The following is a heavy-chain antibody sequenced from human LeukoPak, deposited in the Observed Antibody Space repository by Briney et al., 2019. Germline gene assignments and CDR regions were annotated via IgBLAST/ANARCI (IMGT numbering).Heavy chain of an antibody. CDR2: IKQDGSEK. Sequence: GGSLRLSCAASGFTFSSYWMSWVRQAPGKGLEWVANIKQDGSEKYYVDSGKGRFTIARDNAKNSLYLQMNSLRAEDTAVYYCASLGGLRYFDLSYYYYYGMDVWGQGTTVTVSS. V-gene: IGHV3-7*01. J-gene: IGHJ6*02. CDR1: GFTFSSYW. CDR3: ASLGGLRYFDLSYYYYYGMDV. D-gene: IGHD3-9*01.